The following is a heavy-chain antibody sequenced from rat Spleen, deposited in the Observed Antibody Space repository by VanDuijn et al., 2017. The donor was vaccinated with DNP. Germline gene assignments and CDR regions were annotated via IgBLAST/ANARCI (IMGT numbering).Heavy chain of an antibody. J-gene: IGHJ3*01. Sequence: EVQLVESGGGLVQPGRSLKLSCAASGFTFSDYYIAWVRQAPMKGLEWVAYIAYDGGMTYYGDSVKGRFTISRDNEKNTLYLQMNSLRSEDMATYYCARPNNYGFAYWGQGTLVTVSS. CDR3: ARPNNYGFAY. V-gene: IGHV5-22*01. CDR2: IAYDGGMT. CDR1: GFTFSDYY. D-gene: IGHD1-10*01.